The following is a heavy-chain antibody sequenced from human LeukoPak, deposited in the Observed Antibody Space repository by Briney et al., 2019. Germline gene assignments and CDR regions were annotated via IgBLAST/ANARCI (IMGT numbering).Heavy chain of an antibody. V-gene: IGHV3-74*01. D-gene: IGHD3-22*01. CDR3: ARGEYYYDSSGYYYWDY. CDR2: INSDGSST. Sequence: GGSLRLSCAASGFTFSSYWMHWVRQAPGKGLVWVSRINSDGSSTSYADSVKGRFTISRDNAKNTLYLQMNSLRAEDTAVYYCARGEYYYDSSGYYYWDYWGQGTLVTVSS. J-gene: IGHJ4*02. CDR1: GFTFSSYW.